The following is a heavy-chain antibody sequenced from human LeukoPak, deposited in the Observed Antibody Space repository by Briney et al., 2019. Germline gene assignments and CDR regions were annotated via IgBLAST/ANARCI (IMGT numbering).Heavy chain of an antibody. V-gene: IGHV4-61*05. CDR1: GGSISSTSYY. CDR2: IYYSGST. Sequence: SETLSLTCTVSGGSISSTSYYWSWIRQPPGKGLEWIGYIYYSGSTKYNPSLKSRVTLSIDTSKNQFSLKLSSVTAADTAVYYRARGTLSSGYASNPVETMFTYYYMDVWGKGTTVTISS. CDR3: ARGTLSSGYASNPVETMFTYYYMDV. D-gene: IGHD5-12*01. J-gene: IGHJ6*03.